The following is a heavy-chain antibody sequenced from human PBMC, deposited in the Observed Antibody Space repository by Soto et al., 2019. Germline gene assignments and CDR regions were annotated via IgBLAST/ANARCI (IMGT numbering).Heavy chain of an antibody. CDR3: AKIYSCYDFGAGDAFDI. D-gene: IGHD5-12*01. V-gene: IGHV3-23*01. J-gene: IGHJ3*02. CDR1: GFTFSSYA. Sequence: EVQLLESGGGLVQPGGSLRLSCAASGFTFSSYAMSWVRQAPGKGLEWVSAISGSGGSTYYADSVKGRFTISRDNAKNTLYLQMNRLRAEDTAVYYCAKIYSCYDFGAGDAFDIWGQGTMVTVSS. CDR2: ISGSGGST.